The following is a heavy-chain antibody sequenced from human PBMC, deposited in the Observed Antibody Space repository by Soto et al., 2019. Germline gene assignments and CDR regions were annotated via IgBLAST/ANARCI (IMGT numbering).Heavy chain of an antibody. J-gene: IGHJ4*02. CDR1: GGSISSGGYY. V-gene: IGHV4-31*03. Sequence: QVQLQESGPGLVKPSQTLSLTCTVSGGSISSGGYYWSWIRQHPGKGLEWIGYIYDNDSTYYNPSLKSRVPMSVDMSRNQFSLKLSSVTAADTAVYYCARHHMAATDMYFDYWGQGTLVTVSS. CDR2: IYDNDST. CDR3: ARHHMAATDMYFDY. D-gene: IGHD6-19*01.